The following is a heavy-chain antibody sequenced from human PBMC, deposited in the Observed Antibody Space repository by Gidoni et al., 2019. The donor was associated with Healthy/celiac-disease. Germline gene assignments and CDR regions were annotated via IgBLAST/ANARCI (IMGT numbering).Heavy chain of an antibody. V-gene: IGHV1-69*01. CDR2: IIPIFGTA. Sequence: SVKVSCKASGGTFSSYDISWVRQAPGQGLEWMGGIIPIFGTANYAQKFQGRVTITADESTSTAYMELSSLRSEDTAVYYCARAHLPEQWLGYYFDYWGQGTLVTVSS. J-gene: IGHJ4*02. CDR1: GGTFSSYD. D-gene: IGHD6-19*01. CDR3: ARAHLPEQWLGYYFDY.